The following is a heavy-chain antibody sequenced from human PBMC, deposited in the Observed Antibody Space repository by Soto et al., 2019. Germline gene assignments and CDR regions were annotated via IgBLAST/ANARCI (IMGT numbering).Heavy chain of an antibody. J-gene: IGHJ4*02. Sequence: SETLSLTCTVSGGSISSSSYYWGWIRQPPGKGLEWIGSIYYSGSTYYNPSLKSRVTISVDTSKNQFSLKLSSVTAADTAVYYCASLYDFWSGYCPYWGQGPLVTVAS. CDR2: IYYSGST. CDR3: ASLYDFWSGYCPY. CDR1: GGSISSSSYY. V-gene: IGHV4-39*01. D-gene: IGHD3-3*01.